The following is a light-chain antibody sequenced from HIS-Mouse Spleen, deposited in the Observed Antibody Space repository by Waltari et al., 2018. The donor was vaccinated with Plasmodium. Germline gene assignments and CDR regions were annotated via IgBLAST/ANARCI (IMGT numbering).Light chain of an antibody. CDR3: QQYNNWSFT. Sequence: ELVMTQSPATLSVSPGERATLSCRASQRVSSNLAWYQQKPGQAPRLLIYGASTRATCIPARFSGSGSGTEFTLTISSLQSEDFAVYYCQQYNNWSFTFGPGTKVDIK. CDR1: QRVSSN. J-gene: IGKJ3*01. CDR2: GAS. V-gene: IGKV3-15*01.